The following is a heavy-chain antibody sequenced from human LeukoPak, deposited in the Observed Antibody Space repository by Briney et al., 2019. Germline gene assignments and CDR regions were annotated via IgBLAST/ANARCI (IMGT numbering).Heavy chain of an antibody. CDR2: MNPNSGNT. CDR3: ARAIRDIIVVVTARYYYYYVDV. CDR1: GYTFTSYD. V-gene: IGHV1-8*01. D-gene: IGHD3-22*01. Sequence: ASVKVSCKASGYTFTSYDINWVRQATGQGLEWMGWMNPNSGNTGYAQKFQGRVTMTRNTSISTAYMELSSLRSEDTAVYYCARAIRDIIVVVTARYYYYYVDVWGKGTTVTVSS. J-gene: IGHJ6*03.